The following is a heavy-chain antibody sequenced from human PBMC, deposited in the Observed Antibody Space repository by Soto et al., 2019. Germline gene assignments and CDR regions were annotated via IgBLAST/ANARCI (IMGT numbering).Heavy chain of an antibody. D-gene: IGHD4-17*01. J-gene: IGHJ4*02. CDR1: GGSISSSNW. CDR2: IYHSGST. Sequence: QVQLQESGPGLVKPSGTLSLTCAVSGGSISSSNWWSWVRQPPGKGLEWIGEIYHSGSTNYNPSPKSRVTISVDKSKNQFSLKLSSVTAADTAVYYCARLLPGPYGDYYFDYWGQGTLVTVSS. CDR3: ARLLPGPYGDYYFDY. V-gene: IGHV4-4*02.